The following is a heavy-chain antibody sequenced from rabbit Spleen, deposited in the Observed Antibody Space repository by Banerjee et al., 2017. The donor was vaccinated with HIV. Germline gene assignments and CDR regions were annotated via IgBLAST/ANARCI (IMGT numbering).Heavy chain of an antibody. V-gene: IGHV1S40*01. Sequence: QSLEESGGDLVKPGASLTLTCTASAFSFSTGYYVCWVRQAPGKGLEWIACIDAGSYGSTYYASWAKGRFTISKTSSTTVTLQMTSLTAADTATYFCARYYNSAGSGHDLWGPGTLVTVS. D-gene: IGHD4-2*01. CDR3: ARYYNSAGSGHDL. CDR1: AFSFSTGYY. CDR2: IDAGSYGST. J-gene: IGHJ4*01.